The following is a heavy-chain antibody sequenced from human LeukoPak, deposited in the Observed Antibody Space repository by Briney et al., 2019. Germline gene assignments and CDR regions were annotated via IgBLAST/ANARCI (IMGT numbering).Heavy chain of an antibody. J-gene: IGHJ4*02. CDR1: GFTFSNYW. Sequence: SGGSLRLSCATSGFTFSNYWMSWVRQAPGKGLEWVANIKQDGSDKYYVDSVKGRFTISRDNAKNSLFLQMNSLRAEDTAVYYCARDFFDKWGQGTLVTVSS. V-gene: IGHV3-7*04. CDR3: ARDFFDK. CDR2: IKQDGSDK.